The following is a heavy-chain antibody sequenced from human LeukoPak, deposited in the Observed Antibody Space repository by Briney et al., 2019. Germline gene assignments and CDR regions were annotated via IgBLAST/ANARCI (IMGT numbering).Heavy chain of an antibody. Sequence: SETLSLTCAVYGGSFSGYYWSWIRQPPGKGLEWIGYIYYSGSTNYNPSLKSRVTISVDTSKNQLSLKLSSVTAADTAVYYCATLTGGSYFDYWGQGTLVTVSS. CDR1: GGSFSGYY. D-gene: IGHD7-27*01. V-gene: IGHV4-59*01. CDR3: ATLTGGSYFDY. J-gene: IGHJ4*02. CDR2: IYYSGST.